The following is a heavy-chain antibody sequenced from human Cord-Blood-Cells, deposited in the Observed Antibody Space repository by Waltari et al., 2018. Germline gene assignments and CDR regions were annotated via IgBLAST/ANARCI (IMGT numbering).Heavy chain of an antibody. Sequence: QVQLQQWGAGLLKPSETLSLTCAVYGGSFSGYYWSWIRQPPGKGLEWIGEINHSGSTNSHPSLKSRVTISGDTSKNQFSLKLSSVTAADTAVYYCARGSHELQLDYWGQGTLVTVSS. V-gene: IGHV4-34*01. J-gene: IGHJ4*02. CDR1: GGSFSGYY. D-gene: IGHD1-26*01. CDR3: ARGSHELQLDY. CDR2: INHSGST.